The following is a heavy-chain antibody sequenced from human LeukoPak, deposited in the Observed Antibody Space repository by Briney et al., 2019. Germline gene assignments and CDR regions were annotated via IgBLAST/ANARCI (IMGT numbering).Heavy chain of an antibody. V-gene: IGHV3-9*01. CDR2: SSWNSGNI. CDR3: SKDIGTGTYYYFDS. CDR1: GFTFSSYS. D-gene: IGHD3-10*01. Sequence: SLLLSCAASGFTFSSYSMNCVRPPRGKGLEWVSGSSWNSGNIGYVDCVKGRFTISRDNAKNSLFLQMNSLRAEDTALYFCSKDIGTGTYYYFDSWGQGTLVTVSS. J-gene: IGHJ4*02.